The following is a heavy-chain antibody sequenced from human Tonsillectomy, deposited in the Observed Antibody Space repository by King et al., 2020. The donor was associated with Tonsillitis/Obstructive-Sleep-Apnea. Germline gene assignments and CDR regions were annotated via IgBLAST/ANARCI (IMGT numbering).Heavy chain of an antibody. V-gene: IGHV4-39*01. CDR2: IYYSGST. J-gene: IGHJ5*02. Sequence: QPQESGPGLVKPSETLSLTCTVSGGSISSSSYYWGWIRQPPGKGLEWIGSIYYSGSTYYNPSLKSRVTISADTSKNQFSLKLSSVTAADTAVYYCARGTTVTTFTQFDPWGQGTLVTVSS. CDR3: ARGTTVTTFTQFDP. D-gene: IGHD4-17*01. CDR1: GGSISSSSYY.